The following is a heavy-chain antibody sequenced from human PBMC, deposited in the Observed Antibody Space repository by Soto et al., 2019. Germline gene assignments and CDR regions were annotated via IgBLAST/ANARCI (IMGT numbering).Heavy chain of an antibody. V-gene: IGHV4-59*01. J-gene: IGHJ4*02. Sequence: SETLSLTYSVSGGSITGYYWNWVRQPPGKGLEWIGYIYFSGTTNYNPSLKSRLTISVDTSKNQFSLRLSSVTAADTAVYYCVRGYGGYNHYFDSWGQGTLVTVSS. CDR1: GGSITGYY. D-gene: IGHD5-12*01. CDR2: IYFSGTT. CDR3: VRGYGGYNHYFDS.